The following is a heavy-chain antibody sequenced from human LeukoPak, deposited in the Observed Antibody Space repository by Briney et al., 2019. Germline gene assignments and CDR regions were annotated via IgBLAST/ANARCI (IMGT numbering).Heavy chain of an antibody. CDR2: ISWNSGSI. Sequence: PGGSLRLSCAASGFTFDDYAMHWVRQAPGKGLEWVSGISWNSGSIGYVDSVKGRFTISRDNAKNSLYLQMNSLRAEDTALYYCAKIPSSGSYSGWGQGTLVTVSS. D-gene: IGHD1-26*01. J-gene: IGHJ4*02. CDR1: GFTFDDYA. V-gene: IGHV3-9*01. CDR3: AKIPSSGSYSG.